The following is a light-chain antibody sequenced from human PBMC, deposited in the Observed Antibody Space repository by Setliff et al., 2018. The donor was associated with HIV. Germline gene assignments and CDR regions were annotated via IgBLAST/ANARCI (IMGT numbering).Light chain of an antibody. CDR2: DVS. J-gene: IGLJ1*01. V-gene: IGLV2-14*03. Sequence: SALTQPASVSGSPGQSITISCTGSSSDVGGYNYVSWYQQHPGKAPKLMIYDVSNRPSGVSNRFSGSKSGNTAPLTISGLQAEDEADYYCSSYTSTSTPYVFGTGTKVTVL. CDR1: SSDVGGYNY. CDR3: SSYTSTSTPYV.